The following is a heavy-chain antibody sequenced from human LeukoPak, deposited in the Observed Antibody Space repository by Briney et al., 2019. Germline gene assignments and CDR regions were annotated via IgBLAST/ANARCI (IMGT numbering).Heavy chain of an antibody. Sequence: ASVKVSCKASGGTFSSYAISWVRQAPGQGLEWMGRIIPILGIANYAQKFQGRVTITADKSTSTAYMELSSLRSEDTAVYYCARDLRGPEGLRLGELSFSFDYWGQGTLVTVSS. D-gene: IGHD3-16*02. CDR3: ARDLRGPEGLRLGELSFSFDY. CDR2: IIPILGIA. V-gene: IGHV1-69*04. J-gene: IGHJ4*02. CDR1: GGTFSSYA.